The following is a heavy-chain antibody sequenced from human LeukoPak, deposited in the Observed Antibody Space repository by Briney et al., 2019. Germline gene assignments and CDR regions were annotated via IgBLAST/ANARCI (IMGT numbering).Heavy chain of an antibody. D-gene: IGHD4-23*01. V-gene: IGHV1-8*02. Sequence: GASVKVSCKASGYTFTSYDITWVRQATGQGLEWMGRINPNSGDRGYAQKFQGRVTMTRDTSISTAYMELSRLRSDDTAVYYCARSGGRGYSLQKGWFDPWGQGTLVTVSS. CDR1: GYTFTSYD. J-gene: IGHJ5*02. CDR3: ARSGGRGYSLQKGWFDP. CDR2: INPNSGDR.